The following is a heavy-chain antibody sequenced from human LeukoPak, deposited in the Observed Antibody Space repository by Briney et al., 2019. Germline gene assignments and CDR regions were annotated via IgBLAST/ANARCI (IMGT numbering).Heavy chain of an antibody. V-gene: IGHV4-59*01. CDR3: ARVGRYYYYDSSGYYSDAFDI. D-gene: IGHD3-22*01. CDR1: GGSIGSYY. J-gene: IGHJ3*02. Sequence: SETLSLTCTVSGGSIGSYYWSWIRQPPGKGLEWIGYIYYSGSTNYNPSLKSRVTISVDTSKNQFSLKLSSVTAADTAVYYCARVGRYYYYDSSGYYSDAFDIWGQGTMVTVSS. CDR2: IYYSGST.